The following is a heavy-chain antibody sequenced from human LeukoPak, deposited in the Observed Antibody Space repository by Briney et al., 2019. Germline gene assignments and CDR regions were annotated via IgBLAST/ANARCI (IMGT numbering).Heavy chain of an antibody. D-gene: IGHD5-18*01. V-gene: IGHV3-74*01. CDR2: INTDGSTT. CDR3: ARGNVRGYSYGFDY. J-gene: IGHJ4*02. CDR1: GFDFSSYW. Sequence: GGSLRLSCAASGFDFSSYWMYWVRQAPGKGLVWVSRINTDGSTTTYADSVKGRFTISRDNSKNTLYLQVNSLRAEDTAVYFCARGNVRGYSYGFDYWGQGTLVTVSS.